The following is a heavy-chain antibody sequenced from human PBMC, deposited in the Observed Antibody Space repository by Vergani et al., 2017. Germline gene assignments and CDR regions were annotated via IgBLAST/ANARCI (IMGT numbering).Heavy chain of an antibody. CDR1: GGTFSSYA. CDR3: ASLPAYDFWSGYHQDY. Sequence: QVQLVQSGAEVKKPGSSVKVSCKASGGTFSSYAISWVRQAPGQGLEWMGGILPIFGTANYAQKFQGRVTITADESTSTAYMELSSLRSEDTAVYYCASLPAYDFWSGYHQDYWGQGTLVTVSS. J-gene: IGHJ4*02. D-gene: IGHD3-3*01. V-gene: IGHV1-69*01. CDR2: ILPIFGTA.